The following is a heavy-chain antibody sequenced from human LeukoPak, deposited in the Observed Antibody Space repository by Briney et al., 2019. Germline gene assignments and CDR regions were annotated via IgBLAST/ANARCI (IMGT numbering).Heavy chain of an antibody. CDR1: GYTFTNCW. D-gene: IGHD1-14*01. V-gene: IGHV5-51*01. CDR3: ARPNRLEPYYFDY. CDR2: IYPGDSDT. J-gene: IGHJ4*02. Sequence: GESLKISCKASGYTFTNCWIGWVRQKPGKGLEWMGIIYPGDSDTRYSPSFQGQVTILADKSISTAYLQWSSLKASDTAMYYCARPNRLEPYYFDYWGQGTLVTVSS.